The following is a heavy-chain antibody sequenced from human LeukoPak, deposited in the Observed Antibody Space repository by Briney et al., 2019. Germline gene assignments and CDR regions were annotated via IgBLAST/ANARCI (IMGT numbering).Heavy chain of an antibody. CDR3: ARASLRYFDWLSPLDV. CDR2: IYSGGST. Sequence: PGGSLRLSCAASGFTVSSNYMSWVRQAPGKGLEWVSVIYSGGSTYYADSVKGRFTISRHNSKNTLYLQMNSLRAEDTAVYYCARASLRYFDWLSPLDVWGQGTTVTVSS. V-gene: IGHV3-53*04. D-gene: IGHD3-9*01. J-gene: IGHJ6*02. CDR1: GFTVSSNY.